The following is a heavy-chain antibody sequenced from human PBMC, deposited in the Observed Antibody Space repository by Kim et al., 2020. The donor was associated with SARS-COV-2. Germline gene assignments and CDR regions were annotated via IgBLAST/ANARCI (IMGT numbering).Heavy chain of an antibody. CDR2: IYYSGST. CDR3: ASDSAAGSLYYYGMDV. V-gene: IGHV4-61*01. J-gene: IGHJ6*02. CDR1: GGSVSSGSYY. D-gene: IGHD2-2*01. Sequence: ETLSLTCTVSGGSVSSGSYYWSWIRQPPGKGLEWIGYIYYSGSTNYNPSLKSRVTISVDTSKNQFSLKLSSVTAADTAVYYCASDSAAGSLYYYGMDVWGQGTTVTVSS.